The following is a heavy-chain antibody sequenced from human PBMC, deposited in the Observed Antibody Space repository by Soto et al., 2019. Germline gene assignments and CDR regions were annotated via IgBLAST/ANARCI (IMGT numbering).Heavy chain of an antibody. J-gene: IGHJ6*02. V-gene: IGHV2-5*02. CDR1: GFSLSTSGVG. Sequence: QITLKESGPTLVKPTQTLTLTCTFSGFSLSTSGVGVGWIRQPPGKALESLALIYWDGDKRYSPSLTSRLTLTEANDKNQVVLRMANMDPVDTATYYCAHVLVVVAHYGMDGWGQGTTLTVSS. CDR2: IYWDGDK. D-gene: IGHD2-15*01. CDR3: AHVLVVVAHYGMDG.